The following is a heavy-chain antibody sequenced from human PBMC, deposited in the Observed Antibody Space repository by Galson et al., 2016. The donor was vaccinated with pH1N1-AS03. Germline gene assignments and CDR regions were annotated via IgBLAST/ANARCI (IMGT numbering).Heavy chain of an antibody. D-gene: IGHD3-22*01. V-gene: IGHV3-21*01. CDR3: ARGVDSGVRQALFDP. Sequence: SLRLSCAGSGFTFSSHSMNWVRQAPGKGLEWVSSISGNSGIINYADSVRGRFTISGDNAKNSLYLQMSSLRAEDTAVYFCARGVDSGVRQALFDPWRQGSLVCVAS. J-gene: IGHJ5*02. CDR2: ISGNSGII. CDR1: GFTFSSHS.